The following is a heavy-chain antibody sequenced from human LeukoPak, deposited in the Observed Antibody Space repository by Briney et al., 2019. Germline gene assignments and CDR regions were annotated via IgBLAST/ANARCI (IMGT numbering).Heavy chain of an antibody. CDR1: GFSLSTSGVG. J-gene: IGHJ4*02. D-gene: IGHD2-2*01. Sequence: SGPTLVKPTQTPTLTCTFSGFSLSTSGVGVGWIRQPPGKALEWLALIYWDDDKRYSPSLKSRLTITKDTSKNQVVLTMTNMDPVDTATYYCAHRGRYCSSTSCYAAFDYWGQGTLVTVSS. CDR2: IYWDDDK. CDR3: AHRGRYCSSTSCYAAFDY. V-gene: IGHV2-5*02.